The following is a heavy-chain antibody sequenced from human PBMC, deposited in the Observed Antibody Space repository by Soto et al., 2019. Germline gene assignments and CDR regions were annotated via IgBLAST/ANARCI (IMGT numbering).Heavy chain of an antibody. CDR3: ARITTPTTVTTGSNFDY. V-gene: IGHV1-18*01. CDR1: GYTFTSYG. D-gene: IGHD4-17*01. CDR2: ISAYNGNT. J-gene: IGHJ4*02. Sequence: QVQLVQSGAEVMKPGASVKVSCKASGYTFTSYGISWVRQAPGQGLEWMGWISAYNGNTNYAQKLQGRVTMTTDTSTSTAYMGLRSLRSDDTAVYYCARITTPTTVTTGSNFDYWGQGTLVTVSS.